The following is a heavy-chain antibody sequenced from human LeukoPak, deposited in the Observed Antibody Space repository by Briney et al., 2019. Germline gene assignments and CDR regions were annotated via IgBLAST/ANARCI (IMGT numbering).Heavy chain of an antibody. D-gene: IGHD3-3*01. Sequence: ASVKVSCKVSGYTLTELSMHWVRQAPGKGLEWMGGFDPEDGETIYAQKFQGRVTMTEDTSTDTAYMELSSLRSEDTAVYYCATDTYYDVWSGYPHYWGQGTLVTVSS. CDR2: FDPEDGET. CDR1: GYTLTELS. CDR3: ATDTYYDVWSGYPHY. V-gene: IGHV1-24*01. J-gene: IGHJ4*02.